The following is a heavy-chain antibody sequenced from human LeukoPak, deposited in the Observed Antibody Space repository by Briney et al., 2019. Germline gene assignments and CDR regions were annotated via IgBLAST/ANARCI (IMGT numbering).Heavy chain of an antibody. D-gene: IGHD1-26*01. Sequence: PSETLSLTCIVSGGSTSGGNYYWGWIRQPPGKGLEWIGYIYYSGSTYYNPSLKSRVTISVDTSKNQFSLKLSSVTAADTAVYYCARDRGSYYFDYWGQGTLVTVSS. CDR1: GGSTSGGNYY. CDR3: ARDRGSYYFDY. J-gene: IGHJ4*02. CDR2: IYYSGST. V-gene: IGHV4-30-4*02.